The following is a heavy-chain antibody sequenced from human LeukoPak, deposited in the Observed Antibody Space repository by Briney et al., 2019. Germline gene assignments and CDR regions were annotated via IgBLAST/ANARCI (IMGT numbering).Heavy chain of an antibody. Sequence: SETLSLTCTVSGGSISTYYWTWIRQPPGKGLEWIGYIYYSGSTNYNPSLKSRVTMSVDTSKNQFSLKLDSVTAADTAVYYCARDGRFGELSYWGQGTLVTVSS. D-gene: IGHD3-10*01. CDR1: GGSISTYY. V-gene: IGHV4-59*01. J-gene: IGHJ4*02. CDR2: IYYSGST. CDR3: ARDGRFGELSY.